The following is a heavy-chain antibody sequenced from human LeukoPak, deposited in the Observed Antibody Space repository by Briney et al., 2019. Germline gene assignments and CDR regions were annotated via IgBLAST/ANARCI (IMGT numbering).Heavy chain of an antibody. CDR2: ISAYNGNT. V-gene: IGHV1-18*01. D-gene: IGHD1-26*01. CDR1: GYTFTSYG. Sequence: ASVKVSCKASGYTFTSYGISWVRQAPGQGLEWMGWISAYNGNTNYAQKLQGRVTMTTDTSTSTAYMELRSLRSDDTAVYYCARGRGVGATRASYYYYMDVWGKGTTVTVSS. J-gene: IGHJ6*03. CDR3: ARGRGVGATRASYYYYMDV.